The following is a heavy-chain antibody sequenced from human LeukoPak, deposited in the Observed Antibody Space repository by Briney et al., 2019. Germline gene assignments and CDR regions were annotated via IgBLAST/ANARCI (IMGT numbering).Heavy chain of an antibody. D-gene: IGHD2-21*02. J-gene: IGHJ4*02. CDR1: GFSVSNYY. Sequence: QAGGSLRLSCAASGFSVSNYYMSWVRQPPGKGLEWVSVMYTGGARYYGDSVKGRFTIYRDNSKNTVFLQMNSLRVEDTAMYYCTRGQSYCGADCYSDWGQGTLVTVSS. CDR2: MYTGGAR. CDR3: TRGQSYCGADCYSD. V-gene: IGHV3-66*01.